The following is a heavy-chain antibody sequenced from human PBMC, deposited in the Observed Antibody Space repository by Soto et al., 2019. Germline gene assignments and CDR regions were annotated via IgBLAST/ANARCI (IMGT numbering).Heavy chain of an antibody. J-gene: IGHJ4*02. Sequence: QVQLVESGGGVVQPGRSLRLSCAASGFTFSSYAMHWVRQAPGKGLEWVAVISYDGSNKYYADSVKGRFTISRDNSKNTLYLQMNSLRAEDTAVYYCARDLEDIVVVVAAYWGQGTLVTVSS. CDR3: ARDLEDIVVVVAAY. V-gene: IGHV3-30-3*01. D-gene: IGHD2-15*01. CDR1: GFTFSSYA. CDR2: ISYDGSNK.